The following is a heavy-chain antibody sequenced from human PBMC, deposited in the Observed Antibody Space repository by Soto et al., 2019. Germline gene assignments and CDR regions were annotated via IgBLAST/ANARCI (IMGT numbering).Heavy chain of an antibody. CDR3: VRGGHGSGSYLGSS. Sequence: GGSLRLSCVASGFTFSTYWMSWVRQAPGKGLEWVANIRQDGGAQYYVDSVKGRFTISRDNAKNSVYLQMDSLRVEDTAVYYCVRGGHGSGSYLGSSWGQGMLVTVSS. CDR1: GFTFSTYW. CDR2: IRQDGGAQ. V-gene: IGHV3-7*03. D-gene: IGHD3-10*01. J-gene: IGHJ5*02.